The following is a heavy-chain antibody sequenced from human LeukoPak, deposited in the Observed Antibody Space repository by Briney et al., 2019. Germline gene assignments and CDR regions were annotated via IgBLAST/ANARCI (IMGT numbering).Heavy chain of an antibody. J-gene: IGHJ6*02. CDR1: GFTFSSYS. CDR3: SRLFGPFGLDV. V-gene: IGHV3-48*04. CDR2: ISSSSSTI. Sequence: PGGSLRLSCAASGFTFSSYSMNWVRQAPGKGLEWVSYISSSSSTIYYADAVKGRFTISRDNAKNSLYLQMNSPGAEDTALYYCSRLFGPFGLDVWGQGTTVTVSS. D-gene: IGHD3-10*01.